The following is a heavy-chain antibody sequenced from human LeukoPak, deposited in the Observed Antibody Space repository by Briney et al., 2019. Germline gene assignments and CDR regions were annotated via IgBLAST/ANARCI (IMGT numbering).Heavy chain of an antibody. D-gene: IGHD3-9*01. CDR1: GFTFSSYE. Sequence: GGSLRLSCAASGFTFSSYEMNWVRQAPGKGLEWVSAISGSGGSTYYADSVKGRFTISRDNSKNTLYLQMNSLRAEDTAVYYCAKVTYDILTTPDYWGQGTLVTVSS. J-gene: IGHJ4*02. V-gene: IGHV3-23*01. CDR3: AKVTYDILTTPDY. CDR2: ISGSGGST.